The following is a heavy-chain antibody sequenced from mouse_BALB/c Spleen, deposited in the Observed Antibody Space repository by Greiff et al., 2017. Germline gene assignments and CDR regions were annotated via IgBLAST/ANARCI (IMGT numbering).Heavy chain of an antibody. CDR1: GYSITSDYA. D-gene: IGHD2-1*01. Sequence: EVKLMESGPGLVKPSQSLSLTCTVTGYSITSDYAWNWIRQFPGNKLEWIGYISYSGSTSYNPSLKSRISITRDTSKNQFFLQLNSVTTEDTATYYCARRGFDYGKAFDYWGQGTTLTVSS. V-gene: IGHV3-2*02. CDR3: ARRGFDYGKAFDY. J-gene: IGHJ2*01. CDR2: ISYSGST.